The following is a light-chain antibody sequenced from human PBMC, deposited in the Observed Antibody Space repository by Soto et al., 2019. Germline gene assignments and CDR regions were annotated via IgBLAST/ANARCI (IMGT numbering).Light chain of an antibody. CDR2: DAS. CDR1: QSISSY. Sequence: DIQMTQSPSSLSASVGDRVTITCGASQSISSYLNWFQQKPGKAPNLLIYDASSLESGVPSRFSGSGSGTEFTLTISSLQPDDFATYYCQQYNSYAITFGQGTRLEIK. V-gene: IGKV1-5*01. CDR3: QQYNSYAIT. J-gene: IGKJ5*01.